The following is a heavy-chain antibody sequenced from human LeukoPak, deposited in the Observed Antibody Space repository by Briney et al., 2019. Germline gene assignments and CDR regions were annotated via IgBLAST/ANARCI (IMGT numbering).Heavy chain of an antibody. V-gene: IGHV3-15*01. CDR1: GFTFSNAW. CDR2: IKSKTDGGTT. J-gene: IGHJ4*02. Sequence: GGSLRLSCAASGFTFSNAWMSGVRQAPGKGLEWVGRIKSKTDGGTTDYAAPVKGRFTISRDDSKNTLYLQMNSLKTEDTAVYYCTTDPALIVGATLTFDYWGQGTLVTVSS. CDR3: TTDPALIVGATLTFDY. D-gene: IGHD1-26*01.